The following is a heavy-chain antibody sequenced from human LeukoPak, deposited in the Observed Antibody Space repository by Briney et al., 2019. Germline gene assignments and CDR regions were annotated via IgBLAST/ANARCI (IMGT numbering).Heavy chain of an antibody. J-gene: IGHJ5*02. CDR2: IYDYSDT. D-gene: IGHD4/OR15-4a*01. V-gene: IGHV4-59*01. CDR1: VDSITGYV. CDR3: VRGPYGASISNWFDP. Sequence: SGTLSLTCSVSVDSITGYVWSWIRQTPGKGLEGIGYIYDYSDTHYNPSLNSRLSTSVDTPNNQFSLNLRSVTAADTAVYYCVRGPYGASISNWFDPSGQGLLVT.